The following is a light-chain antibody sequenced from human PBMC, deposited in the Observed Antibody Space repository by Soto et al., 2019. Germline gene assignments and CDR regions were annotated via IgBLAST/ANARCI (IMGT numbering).Light chain of an antibody. V-gene: IGLV2-14*01. CDR2: DVT. CDR1: SSDVGGYKY. CDR3: SSYTSSSPDV. J-gene: IGLJ1*01. Sequence: QSALTQPASVSGSPGQSITISCTGTSSDVGGYKYVSWYQQHPDKAPKLIIYDVTNRPSGISNRFSGSKSGNTASLTISGLQAEDEADYYCSSYTSSSPDVFGTGTKVTVL.